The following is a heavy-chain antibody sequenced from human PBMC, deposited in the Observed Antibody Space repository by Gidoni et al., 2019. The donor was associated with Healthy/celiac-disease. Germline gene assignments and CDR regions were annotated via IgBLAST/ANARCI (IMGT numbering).Heavy chain of an antibody. J-gene: IGHJ5*02. CDR3: ARGGRGYCSSTSCYAQLYNWFDP. CDR1: GGTFRSYA. D-gene: IGHD2-2*01. V-gene: IGHV1-69*01. CDR2: IIPIFGTA. Sequence: QVQLVQSGAEVKKPGSAVKVSCKASGGTFRSYATRWVRQAPGQGLEWMGGIIPIFGTATYAQEFQGRVTITADESTGTAYMELSSLRSEDTAVYYCARGGRGYCSSTSCYAQLYNWFDPWGQGTLVTVSS.